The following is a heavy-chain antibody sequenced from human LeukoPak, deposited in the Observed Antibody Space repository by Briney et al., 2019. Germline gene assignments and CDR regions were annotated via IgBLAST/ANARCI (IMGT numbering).Heavy chain of an antibody. J-gene: IGHJ6*02. Sequence: PGGSLRLSCGASGFPFSSYAMTWLRQAPGKGLEWVSSIGSGGKTHYSESVKGRFVISRDNFGGMVFLQLNSLRVEDTALYYCARDLHYHVAMDVWGQGTTVTVS. V-gene: IGHV3-23*01. CDR1: GFPFSSYA. CDR3: ARDLHYHVAMDV. D-gene: IGHD1-14*01. CDR2: IGSGGKT.